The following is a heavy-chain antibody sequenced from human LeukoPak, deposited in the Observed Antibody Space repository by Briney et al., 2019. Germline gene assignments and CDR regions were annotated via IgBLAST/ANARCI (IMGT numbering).Heavy chain of an antibody. CDR1: GYSFSTYG. J-gene: IGHJ4*02. CDR2: VSPNNGNT. Sequence: ASVKVSCTASGYSFSTYGTHWLRQAPGQGLEWVGWVSPNNGNTHYAQRVQGRVSMTADTPTGTASMELRSLRSDDTAVYYCARSPGRYSGYNWYFDYWGQGTLVTVSS. V-gene: IGHV1-18*04. CDR3: ARSPGRYSGYNWYFDY. D-gene: IGHD5-12*01.